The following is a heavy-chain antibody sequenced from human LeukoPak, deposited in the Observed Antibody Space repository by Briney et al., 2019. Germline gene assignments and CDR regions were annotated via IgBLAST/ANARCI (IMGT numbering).Heavy chain of an antibody. CDR3: ARAYDVFDAFDI. D-gene: IGHD5-12*01. CDR2: INHSGST. J-gene: IGHJ3*02. Sequence: SETLSLTCAVYGGSFSGYSWSWIRQPPGKGLEWIGEINHSGSTNYNPSLKSRVTISVDTSKNQFSLKLSSVTAADTAVYYCARAYDVFDAFDIWGQGTMVTVSS. CDR1: GGSFSGYS. V-gene: IGHV4-34*01.